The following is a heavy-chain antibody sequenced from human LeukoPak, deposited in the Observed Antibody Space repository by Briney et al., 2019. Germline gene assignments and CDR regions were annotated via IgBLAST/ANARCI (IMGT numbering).Heavy chain of an antibody. V-gene: IGHV3-21*01. J-gene: IGHJ6*02. CDR1: GFTFSSYS. CDR2: INSSSSYI. Sequence: GGALRLSCAASGFTFSSYSMNWVRQAPGKGLEWVSSINSSSSYIYYADSVKGRFTISRDNAKNSLYLQMNSLRAEDTAVYYCARGGSGSLPYYYYGMDVWGQGTTVTVSS. CDR3: ARGGSGSLPYYYYGMDV. D-gene: IGHD3-10*01.